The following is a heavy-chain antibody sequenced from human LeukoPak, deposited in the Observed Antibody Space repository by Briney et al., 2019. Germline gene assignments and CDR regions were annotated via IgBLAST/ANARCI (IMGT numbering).Heavy chain of an antibody. V-gene: IGHV4-59*01. Sequence: PSETLSLTCTVSGGSISSYYWSWIRQPPGKGLEWIGYIYYSGSTNYNPSLKSRVTISVDTSKNQFSLKLSSVTAADTAMYYCARGDDSGYYDYFDYWGQGALVTVSS. J-gene: IGHJ4*02. CDR2: IYYSGST. CDR3: ARGDDSGYYDYFDY. D-gene: IGHD3-22*01. CDR1: GGSISSYY.